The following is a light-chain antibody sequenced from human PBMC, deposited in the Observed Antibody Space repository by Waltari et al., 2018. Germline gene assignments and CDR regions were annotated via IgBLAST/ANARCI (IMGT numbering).Light chain of an antibody. Sequence: EVVMTQSPATLSVFPGESATLPCRASQTVSSNLAWSQQRPSQAPRLLIFDHSTRAPSVPARFSGSGSGTEFTITIRSRQSEDSAVYYCQQYTRWPPITFGQGTRLVIK. V-gene: IGKV3-15*01. CDR3: QQYTRWPPIT. CDR1: QTVSSN. CDR2: DHS. J-gene: IGKJ5*01.